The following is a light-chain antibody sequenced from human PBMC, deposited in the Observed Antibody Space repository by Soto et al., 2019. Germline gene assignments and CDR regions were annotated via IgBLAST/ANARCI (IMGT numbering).Light chain of an antibody. J-gene: IGKJ5*01. Sequence: EIQMTQSPSSLSASVGDRVIITCRASQRISSYLSWYQQTPGTAPKLLIYASSSLQSVVPSMFSGSGSGTDFTLTISSLQPEDFATYYCQQSYNTPTFGQGTRLEI. CDR1: QRISSY. V-gene: IGKV1-39*01. CDR2: ASS. CDR3: QQSYNTPT.